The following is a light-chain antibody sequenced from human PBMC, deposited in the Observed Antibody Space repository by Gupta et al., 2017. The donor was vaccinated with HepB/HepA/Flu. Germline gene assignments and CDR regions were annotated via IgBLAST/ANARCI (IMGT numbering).Light chain of an antibody. Sequence: EIVFTQSPSTLSLSPGERATLSCRARQSLSTPLAWYQQKPGQAPRLLIYDASNRDRGIPDRFSGSGYGTEFTLTISSREPEDFAVYYCQQRSNWPLTFGRGTKVEIK. CDR2: DAS. J-gene: IGKJ4*01. V-gene: IGKV3-11*01. CDR3: QQRSNWPLT. CDR1: QSLSTP.